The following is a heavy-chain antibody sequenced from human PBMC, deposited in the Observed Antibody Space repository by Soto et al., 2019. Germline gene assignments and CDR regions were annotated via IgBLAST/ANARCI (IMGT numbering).Heavy chain of an antibody. J-gene: IGHJ3*02. D-gene: IGHD4-17*01. CDR2: IYYSGST. CDR3: ARPYGEGAFDI. Sequence: SETLSLTCTVSGGSISSSSYYWGWIRQPPGKGLEWIGSIYYSGSTYYNPSLKSRVTISVDTSKNQFSLKLSSVTAADTAVYYCARPYGEGAFDIWGQGTMVTVSS. V-gene: IGHV4-39*01. CDR1: GGSISSSSYY.